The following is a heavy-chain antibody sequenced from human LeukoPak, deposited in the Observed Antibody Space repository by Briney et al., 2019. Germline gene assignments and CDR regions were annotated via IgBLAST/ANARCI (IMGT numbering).Heavy chain of an antibody. CDR1: GYTFTSYA. V-gene: IGHV1-3*01. CDR2: INAGNGNT. CDR3: ARLIVGATRGAFDI. Sequence: ASVKVSCKASGYTFTSYATHWVRQAPGQRLEWMGWINAGNGNTKYSQKFQGRVTITRDTSASTAYMELSSLRSEDTAVYYCARLIVGATRGAFDIWGQGTMVTVSS. J-gene: IGHJ3*02. D-gene: IGHD1-26*01.